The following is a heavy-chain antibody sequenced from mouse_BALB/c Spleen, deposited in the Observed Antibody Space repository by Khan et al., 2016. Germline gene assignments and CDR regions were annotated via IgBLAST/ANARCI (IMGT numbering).Heavy chain of an antibody. CDR2: LLPGTGNT. CDR3: ARAFYGHYYAMDY. D-gene: IGHD2-10*01. CDR1: GYTFSSYW. Sequence: VQLQESGAELMKPGASVKISCKATGYTFSSYWIEWVKQRPGHGLEWIGELLPGTGNTNYNEKFKGKATFTADTSSNTAYMQLSSLTSEDSAVYYCARAFYGHYYAMDYWGQGTSVTVSS. V-gene: IGHV1-9*01. J-gene: IGHJ4*01.